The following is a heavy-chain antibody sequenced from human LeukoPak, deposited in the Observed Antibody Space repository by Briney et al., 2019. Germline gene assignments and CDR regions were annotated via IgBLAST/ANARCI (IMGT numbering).Heavy chain of an antibody. CDR2: VRNKANSFTT. CDR1: GFTSSDHH. D-gene: IGHD3-10*01. CDR3: VRVWRGYYFDY. Sequence: PGGSLRLSCAASGFTSSDHHMDWVRQAPGKGLEWVGRVRNKANSFTTNYAASVKGRFTISRDDSMNSLYLQMNSLKTEDTAVYYCVRVWRGYYFDYWGQGTLVTVSS. J-gene: IGHJ4*02. V-gene: IGHV3-72*01.